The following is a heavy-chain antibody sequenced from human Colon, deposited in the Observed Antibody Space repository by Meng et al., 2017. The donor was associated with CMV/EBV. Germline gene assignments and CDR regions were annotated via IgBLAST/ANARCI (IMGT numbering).Heavy chain of an antibody. CDR3: ARIKYESWSGYYRDY. CDR1: DFAFNTHN. Sequence: GESLKISCVASDFAFNTHNINWVRQAPGKGLEWISYISGGSSAIYYADSVKGRFTTFRDNAKNSLYLQMDSLRAEDTAVYYCARIKYESWSGYYRDYWGQGTLVTVSS. D-gene: IGHD3-3*01. CDR2: ISGGSSAI. V-gene: IGHV3-48*04. J-gene: IGHJ4*02.